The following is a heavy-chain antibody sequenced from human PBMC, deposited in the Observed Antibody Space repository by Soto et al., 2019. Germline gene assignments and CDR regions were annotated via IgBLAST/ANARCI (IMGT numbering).Heavy chain of an antibody. CDR2: IIPILGIA. V-gene: IGHV1-69*04. D-gene: IGHD6-6*01. CDR1: GGTFSSYT. CDR3: AREGLTRIAARRGYYYMDV. Sequence: ASVKVSCKASGGTFSSYTISWVRQAPGQGLEWMGRIIPILGIANYAQKFQGRVTITADKSTSTAYMELSSLRSEDTAVYYCAREGLTRIAARRGYYYMDVWGKGTTVTVSS. J-gene: IGHJ6*03.